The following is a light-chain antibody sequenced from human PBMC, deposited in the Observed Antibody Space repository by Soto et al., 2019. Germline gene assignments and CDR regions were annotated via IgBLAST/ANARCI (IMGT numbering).Light chain of an antibody. Sequence: ESVLTQSPGTLSLSPGETATLSCRSDQSVTGNFLAWYQQKPGQAPRLLISYAYNRATGIPDRFSGSGSGTDFTLTISRLDNEDFAMYYCQQYAASSWPFGQGTKVDIK. J-gene: IGKJ1*01. CDR1: QSVTGNF. CDR3: QQYAASSWP. CDR2: YAY. V-gene: IGKV3-20*01.